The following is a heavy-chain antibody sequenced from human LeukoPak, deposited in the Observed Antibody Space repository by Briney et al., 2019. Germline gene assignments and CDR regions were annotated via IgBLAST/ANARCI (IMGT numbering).Heavy chain of an antibody. J-gene: IGHJ6*03. V-gene: IGHV3-21*01. Sequence: GGSLRLSCAASGFTFSNYNMNWVRQTPGKGPEWVSSITRDSIYTFYADSVKGRFTISRDSAKNSLSLQMSSLRAENTAVYYCARDPYNGYYGDDYYYYMDVWGKGTTVTISS. CDR1: GFTFSNYN. CDR3: ARDPYNGYYGDDYYYYMDV. CDR2: ITRDSIYT. D-gene: IGHD4-17*01.